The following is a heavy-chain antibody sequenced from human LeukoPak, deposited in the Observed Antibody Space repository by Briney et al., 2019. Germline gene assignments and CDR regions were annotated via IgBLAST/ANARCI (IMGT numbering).Heavy chain of an antibody. CDR3: AREGFGVDTARGGIIDY. D-gene: IGHD5-18*01. CDR2: IIPIFGTA. J-gene: IGHJ4*02. CDR1: GYTFTGYY. V-gene: IGHV1-69*13. Sequence: ASVKVSCKASGYTFTGYYMHWVRQAPGQGLEWMGGIIPIFGTANYAQKFQGRVTITADESTSTAYMELSSLRSEDTAVYYCAREGFGVDTARGGIIDYWGQGTLVTVSS.